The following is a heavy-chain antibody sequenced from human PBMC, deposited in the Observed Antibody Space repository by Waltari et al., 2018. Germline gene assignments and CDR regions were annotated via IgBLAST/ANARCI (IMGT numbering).Heavy chain of an antibody. CDR1: GFTVSSNY. CDR3: ARENSDSGYDSNWFDP. D-gene: IGHD5-12*01. CDR2: IYSGGST. V-gene: IGHV3-53*01. Sequence: EVQLVESGGGLIQPGGSLRLSCAASGFTVSSNYMSWGRQAQGKGLEWVSVIYSGGSTYYADSVKGRFTISRDNSKNTLYLQMNSLRAEDTAVYYCARENSDSGYDSNWFDPWGQGTLVTVSS. J-gene: IGHJ5*02.